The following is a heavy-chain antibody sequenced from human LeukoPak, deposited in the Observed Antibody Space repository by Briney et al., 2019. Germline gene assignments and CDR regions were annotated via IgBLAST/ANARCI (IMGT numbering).Heavy chain of an antibody. V-gene: IGHV1-24*01. CDR2: FDPEDGET. CDR3: ATDWYQLPRGRYYYYMDV. CDR1: GYTLTELS. D-gene: IGHD2-2*01. Sequence: ASVKVFCKVSGYTLTELSMHWVRQAPGKGLEWMGGFDPEDGETIYAQKFQGRVTMTEDTSTDTAYMELSSLRSEDTAVYYCATDWYQLPRGRYYYYMDVWGKGTTVTVSS. J-gene: IGHJ6*03.